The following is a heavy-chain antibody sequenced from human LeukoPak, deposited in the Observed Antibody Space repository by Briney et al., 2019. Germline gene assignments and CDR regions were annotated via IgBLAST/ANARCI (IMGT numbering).Heavy chain of an antibody. D-gene: IGHD3-9*01. Sequence: PSETLSLTCTVSGGSISSYYWSWIRQPPGKGLEWIGYIYYSGSTNYNPSLKSRVTISVDTSKNQFSLKLSSVTAADTAVYYCARVVPTYYDILTGYYKSPDYFDYWGQGTLVTVSS. CDR2: IYYSGST. CDR3: ARVVPTYYDILTGYYKSPDYFDY. CDR1: GGSISSYY. J-gene: IGHJ4*02. V-gene: IGHV4-59*01.